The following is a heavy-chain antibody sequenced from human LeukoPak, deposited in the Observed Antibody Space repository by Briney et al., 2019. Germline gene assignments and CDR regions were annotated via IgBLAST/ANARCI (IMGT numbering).Heavy chain of an antibody. J-gene: IGHJ6*02. V-gene: IGHV3-30-3*01. D-gene: IGHD5-18*01. CDR3: ARDPRGYSNYYYYGMDV. CDR2: ISYDGSNK. CDR1: GFTFSSYA. Sequence: GGSLRLSCAASGFTFSSYAMHWVRQAPGKGLEWVAVISYDGSNKYYADSVKGRFTISRDNSKNTLYLQMNSLRAEDTAVYYCARDPRGYSNYYYYGMDVWGQGTTVTVSS.